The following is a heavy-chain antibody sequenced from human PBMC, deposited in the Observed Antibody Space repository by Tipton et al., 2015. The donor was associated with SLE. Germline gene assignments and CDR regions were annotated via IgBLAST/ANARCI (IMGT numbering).Heavy chain of an antibody. D-gene: IGHD6-13*01. V-gene: IGHV1-18*04. J-gene: IGHJ4*02. Sequence: QSGAEVKKPGASVKVSCKASGYTFTSYYMHWVRQAPGQGLEWMGWISAYNGNTNYAQKLQGRVTMTTDTSTSTAYMELRSLRSDDTAVYYCARDLGSGAAAGTGGYWGQGTLVTVSS. CDR2: ISAYNGNT. CDR3: ARDLGSGAAAGTGGY. CDR1: GYTFTSYY.